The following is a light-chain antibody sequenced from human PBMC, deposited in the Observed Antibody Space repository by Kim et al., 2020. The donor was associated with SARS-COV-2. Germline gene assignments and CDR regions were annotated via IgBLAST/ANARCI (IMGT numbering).Light chain of an antibody. V-gene: IGKV3-20*01. CDR3: QHYGTSPLT. Sequence: SPGERATGSCRASQSVSNNYLAWYQQKPGQPPRLLIYGASSRATGIPDRFSGSGSETDFILTISRLDPEDFAVYYCQHYGTSPLTFGGGTKVDIK. J-gene: IGKJ4*01. CDR1: QSVSNNY. CDR2: GAS.